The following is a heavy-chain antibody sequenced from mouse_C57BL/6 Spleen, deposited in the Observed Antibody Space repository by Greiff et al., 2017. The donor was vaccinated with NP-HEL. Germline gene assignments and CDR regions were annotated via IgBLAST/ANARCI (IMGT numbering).Heavy chain of an antibody. D-gene: IGHD2-1*01. CDR3: ARGDGNWFAY. J-gene: IGHJ3*01. Sequence: QVQLKQPGAELVKPGASVKMSCKTSGYTFTSYWITWVKQRPGQGLEWIGDIYPGSGSTNYNEKFKSKATLTVDTSSSTAYMQLSSLTSEDSAVYYCARGDGNWFAYWGQGTLVTVSA. CDR1: GYTFTSYW. V-gene: IGHV1-55*01. CDR2: IYPGSGST.